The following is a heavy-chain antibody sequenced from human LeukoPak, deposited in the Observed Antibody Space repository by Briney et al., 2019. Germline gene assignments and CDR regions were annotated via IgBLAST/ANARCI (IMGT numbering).Heavy chain of an antibody. CDR2: INHSGST. Sequence: PGGSLRLSCAASGFTFSSYWMSWVRQAPGKGLEWIGEINHSGSTNYNPSLKSRVTISVDTSKNQFSLKLSSVTAADTAVYYCARSKLRGYSYGPQVAYFDYWGQGTLVTVSS. CDR1: GFTFSSYW. CDR3: ARSKLRGYSYGPQVAYFDY. D-gene: IGHD5-18*01. J-gene: IGHJ4*02. V-gene: IGHV4-34*01.